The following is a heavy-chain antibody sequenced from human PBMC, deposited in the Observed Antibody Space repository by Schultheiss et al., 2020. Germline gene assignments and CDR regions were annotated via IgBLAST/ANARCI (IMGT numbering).Heavy chain of an antibody. V-gene: IGHV4-39*07. CDR1: GGSISSGGYY. D-gene: IGHD5-12*01. J-gene: IGHJ4*02. CDR3: ARDLVPSGYDLDY. Sequence: SETLSLTCTVSGGSISSGGYYWSWIRQHPGKGLEWIGEINHSGSTNYNPSLKSRVTISVDKSKNQFSLKLSSVTAADTAVYYCARDLVPSGYDLDYWGQGTLVTVSS. CDR2: INHSGST.